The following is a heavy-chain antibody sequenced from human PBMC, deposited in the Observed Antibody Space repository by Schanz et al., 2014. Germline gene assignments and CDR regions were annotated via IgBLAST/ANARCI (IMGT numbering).Heavy chain of an antibody. D-gene: IGHD3-10*01. V-gene: IGHV1-8*01. CDR2: MNPNSDNP. Sequence: QVQLVQSGAEMKKPGASVQVSCTASGYTFTSYDINWVRQAPGQGLEWWGWMNPNSDNPGFAQKFRVRVTMTRNTSISTAYMELNSLTSEDTAIYYCARVSIEFKRGKASYYYMDVWGRGTTVTVSS. CDR1: GYTFTSYD. CDR3: ARVSIEFKRGKASYYYMDV. J-gene: IGHJ6*03.